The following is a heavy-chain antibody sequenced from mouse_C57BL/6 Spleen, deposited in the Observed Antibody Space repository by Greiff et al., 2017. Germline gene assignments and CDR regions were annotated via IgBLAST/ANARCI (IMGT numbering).Heavy chain of an antibody. J-gene: IGHJ2*02. Sequence: EVKLVESGGGLVKPGGSLKLSCAASGFTFSDYGMHWVRQAPEKGLEWVAYISSGSSTIYYADTVKGRITISRDNATNTMFLQMTSLRSEDTAMYYCARTNGNYYLDYWGQGTSLTVSS. CDR2: ISSGSSTI. V-gene: IGHV5-17*01. CDR3: ARTNGNYYLDY. D-gene: IGHD2-1*01. CDR1: GFTFSDYG.